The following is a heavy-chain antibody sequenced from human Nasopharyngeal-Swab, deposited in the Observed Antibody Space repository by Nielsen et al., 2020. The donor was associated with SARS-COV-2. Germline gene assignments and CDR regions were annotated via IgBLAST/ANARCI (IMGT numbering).Heavy chain of an antibody. Sequence: GESLKISCAASGFTVSSNYMSWVRQAPGKGLEWVSVIYSGGSTYYADSVKGRCTISRDNSKNTLYLMNSLRAEDTAVYYCARAGTYYDILTGYYKGGIDYWGQGTLVTVSS. CDR3: ARAGTYYDILTGYYKGGIDY. D-gene: IGHD3-9*01. J-gene: IGHJ4*02. V-gene: IGHV3-66*01. CDR2: IYSGGST. CDR1: GFTVSSNY.